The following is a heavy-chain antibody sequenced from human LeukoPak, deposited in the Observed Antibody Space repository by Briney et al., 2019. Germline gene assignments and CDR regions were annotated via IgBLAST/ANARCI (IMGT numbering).Heavy chain of an antibody. D-gene: IGHD3-10*01. Sequence: GGSLRLSFAASGFALNGYRMNWVRQAPGKGLEWISYISGDSTNIFYADSVKGRFTISRDNAKNSLYLQMNSLRAEDTAVYYCARDHYFGDSGYTRSLEYRGQGTLVTVSS. CDR2: ISGDSTNI. J-gene: IGHJ4*02. V-gene: IGHV3-48*01. CDR1: GFALNGYR. CDR3: ARDHYFGDSGYTRSLEY.